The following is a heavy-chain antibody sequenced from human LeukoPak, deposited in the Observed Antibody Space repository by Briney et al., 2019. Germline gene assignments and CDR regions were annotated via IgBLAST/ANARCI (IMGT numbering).Heavy chain of an antibody. Sequence: GAPVKVSCKASGYTFTSYGISWVRQAPGQGLEWMGWISAYNVNTNYAQKVQSRVTMTTDTSTSTAYMELSGLRFDDTDVYYCASANPYDNKGYSPELRYWGQGTLVTVSS. J-gene: IGHJ4*02. V-gene: IGHV1-18*01. D-gene: IGHD3-10*01. CDR1: GYTFTSYG. CDR2: ISAYNVNT. CDR3: ASANPYDNKGYSPELRY.